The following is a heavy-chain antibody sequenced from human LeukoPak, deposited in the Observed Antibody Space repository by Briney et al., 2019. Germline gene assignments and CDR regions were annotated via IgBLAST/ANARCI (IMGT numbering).Heavy chain of an antibody. Sequence: GGSLRLSCAASGFTFSTYAKHWVRQAPGKGLEWVAAMSYDGSNEHYADSVKGRFTISRDNSKDTLYLQMNSLRAEDTAVYYCARDKGRWLQWYRFGYWGQGTLVPVSS. CDR1: GFTFSTYA. V-gene: IGHV3-30*04. CDR2: MSYDGSNE. J-gene: IGHJ4*02. CDR3: ARDKGRWLQWYRFGY. D-gene: IGHD5-24*01.